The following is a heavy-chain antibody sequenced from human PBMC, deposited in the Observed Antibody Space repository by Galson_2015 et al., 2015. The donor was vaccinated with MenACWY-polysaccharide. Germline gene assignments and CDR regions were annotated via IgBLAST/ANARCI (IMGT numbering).Heavy chain of an antibody. CDR1: GASISNYY. Sequence: SETLTLTCTVSGASISNYYWTWIRQPAGKGLEWIGRVYASGSTNSNTSLKSRLTMSVATSKNQFSLGLSSVTAADTAIYYCARVRGGQWPRYSMDFWGQGTTVTASS. J-gene: IGHJ6*02. CDR2: VYASGST. D-gene: IGHD6-19*01. V-gene: IGHV4-4*07. CDR3: ARVRGGQWPRYSMDF.